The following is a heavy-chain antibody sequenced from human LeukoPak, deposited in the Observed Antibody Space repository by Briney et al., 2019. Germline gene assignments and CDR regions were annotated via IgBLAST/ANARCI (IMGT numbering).Heavy chain of an antibody. D-gene: IGHD7-27*01. CDR3: YWGQQYPYGPEFND. CDR2: IRSKTHDGTT. V-gene: IGHV3-49*04. Sequence: GGSLRLSCTASGFTFADYNMNWVRQAPGKGLEWVGYIRSKTHDGTTDYVASVKGRFTISRDDSKSIAYLEMTSLNTEDTAVYYCYWGQQYPYGPEFNDWGQGTLVTVSS. J-gene: IGHJ4*02. CDR1: GFTFADYN.